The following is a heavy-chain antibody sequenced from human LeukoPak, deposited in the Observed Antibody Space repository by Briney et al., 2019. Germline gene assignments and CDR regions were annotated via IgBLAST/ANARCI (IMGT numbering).Heavy chain of an antibody. Sequence: ASVKVSCKASGYTFTSYGISWVRQAPGQELEWMGWISAYNGNTNYAQKLQGRVTMTTDTSTSTAYMELRSLRSDDTAVYYCARGDSYDSSGYYSSGYYMDVWGKGTTVTVSS. J-gene: IGHJ6*03. V-gene: IGHV1-18*01. CDR1: GYTFTSYG. CDR3: ARGDSYDSSGYYSSGYYMDV. D-gene: IGHD3-22*01. CDR2: ISAYNGNT.